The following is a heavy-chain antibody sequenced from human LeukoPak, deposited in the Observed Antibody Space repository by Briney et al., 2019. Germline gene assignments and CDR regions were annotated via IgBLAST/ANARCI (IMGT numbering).Heavy chain of an antibody. D-gene: IGHD1-1*01. CDR2: ICSSIGCT. Sequence: GGSLRLSCAASAFTFSSHPMGWVRRAPGKGLEWVSSICSSIGCTYYANSVRGRFAISRDDSKNTLYLQMNSLRAEDTAVYYCARISLAPSDNFDSWGQGTLVTVSS. CDR1: AFTFSSHP. J-gene: IGHJ4*02. V-gene: IGHV3-23*01. CDR3: ARISLAPSDNFDS.